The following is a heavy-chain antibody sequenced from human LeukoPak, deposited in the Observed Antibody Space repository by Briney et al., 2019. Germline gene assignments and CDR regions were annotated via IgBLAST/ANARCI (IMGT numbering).Heavy chain of an antibody. CDR2: ISGKDGHT. CDR3: ARDGELGAALGGASYFWFDP. Sequence: ATVKVSCKASGYTFTSYGINWVRQAPGQGLEWMGWISGKDGHTKYAQKFQGRGTMTIDTSTSPAYMELRSLASDDTAVYYCARDGELGAALGGASYFWFDPWGQGTLVTVSS. J-gene: IGHJ5*02. D-gene: IGHD6-25*01. CDR1: GYTFTSYG. V-gene: IGHV1-18*04.